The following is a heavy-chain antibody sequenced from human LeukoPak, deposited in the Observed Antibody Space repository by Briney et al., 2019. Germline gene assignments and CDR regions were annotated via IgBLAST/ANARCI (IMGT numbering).Heavy chain of an antibody. D-gene: IGHD6-13*01. Sequence: PGGSLRLSCAASGFTFSSYAMSWVRQAPGKGLEWVSAISGSSGSTYYADSVKGRFTISRDNSKNTLYLQMNSLRAKDTAVYYCARENYGYSSSDYWGQGTLVTVSS. CDR1: GFTFSSYA. V-gene: IGHV3-23*01. J-gene: IGHJ4*02. CDR3: ARENYGYSSSDY. CDR2: ISGSSGST.